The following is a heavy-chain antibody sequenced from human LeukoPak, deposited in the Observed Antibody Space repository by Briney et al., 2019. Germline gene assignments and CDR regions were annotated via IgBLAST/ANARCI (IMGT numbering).Heavy chain of an antibody. D-gene: IGHD3-22*01. V-gene: IGHV4-61*02. CDR1: GGSISSGSYY. CDR3: ARGRVDYYDSSGYYYYYYIDV. Sequence: SETLSLTCTVSGGSISSGSYYWSWIRQPAGKGLEWIGRIYTSGSTNYNPSLKSRVTISVDTSKNQFSLKLISVTAADTAVYYCARGRVDYYDSSGYYYYYYIDVWGKGTTVTVSS. J-gene: IGHJ6*03. CDR2: IYTSGST.